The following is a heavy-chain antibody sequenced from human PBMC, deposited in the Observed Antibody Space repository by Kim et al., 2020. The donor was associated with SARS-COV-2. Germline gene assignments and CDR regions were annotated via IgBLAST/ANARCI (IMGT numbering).Heavy chain of an antibody. CDR3: ARSPINYYDSGDNWFDP. Sequence: ASVKVSCKASGYTFTSYYMHWVRQAPGQGLEWMGIINPSGGSTSYAQKFQGRVTMTRDTSTSTVYMELSSLRSEDTAVYYCARSPINYYDSGDNWFDPWGQGTLVTVSS. D-gene: IGHD3-22*01. V-gene: IGHV1-46*01. CDR1: GYTFTSYY. J-gene: IGHJ5*02. CDR2: INPSGGST.